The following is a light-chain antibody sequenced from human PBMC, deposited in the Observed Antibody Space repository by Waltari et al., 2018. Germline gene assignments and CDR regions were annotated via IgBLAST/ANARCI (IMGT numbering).Light chain of an antibody. CDR3: QTWVTGIGWV. J-gene: IGLJ3*02. CDR2: VNNDDSH. Sequence: QLVLTQSPSASASLGTSVKLTCTLSSGHSSYSIAWHQQQPEKGPRYLMKVNNDDSHTKGDGIPDRVSGSSSGAERYLTISSLQSEYEADYYCQTWVTGIGWVFGGGTKLTVL. CDR1: SGHSSYS. V-gene: IGLV4-69*01.